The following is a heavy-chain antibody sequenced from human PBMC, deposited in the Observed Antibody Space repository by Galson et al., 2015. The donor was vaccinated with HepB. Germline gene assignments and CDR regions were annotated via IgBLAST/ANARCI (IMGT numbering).Heavy chain of an antibody. CDR1: GFIFSTYG. V-gene: IGHV3-33*01. CDR3: ARGAPMTTAIGFDI. Sequence: SLRLSCAASGFIFSTYGMHWVRQAPGKGLEWVAGVWYDGSNKYYVDSVKGRFSISRDNSKNTLYLQMNSLRAEDTAVYYRARGAPMTTAIGFDIWGQGTMVTVSS. D-gene: IGHD4-17*01. J-gene: IGHJ3*02. CDR2: VWYDGSNK.